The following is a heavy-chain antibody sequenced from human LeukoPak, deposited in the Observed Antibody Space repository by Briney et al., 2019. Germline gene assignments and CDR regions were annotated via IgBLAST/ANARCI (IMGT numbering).Heavy chain of an antibody. CDR3: AREGSWFGGGYFDY. D-gene: IGHD3-10*01. CDR1: GYTFTCYY. J-gene: IGHJ4*02. Sequence: ASVKVSCKASGYTFTCYYMHWVRQAPGQGRNWIGWINPNSGGTNYAQKFQGWVTMTRDTSISTAYMELSRLRSDDTAVYYCAREGSWFGGGYFDYWGQGTLVTVSS. V-gene: IGHV1-2*04. CDR2: INPNSGGT.